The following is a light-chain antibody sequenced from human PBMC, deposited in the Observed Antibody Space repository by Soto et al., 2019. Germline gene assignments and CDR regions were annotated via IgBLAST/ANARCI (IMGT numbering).Light chain of an antibody. V-gene: IGLV1-40*01. CDR3: QSYDSSLSGYV. CDR1: SSYIGAGYD. Sequence: QAVVTQPPSESGAPGQRVTISCTGSSSYIGAGYDVHWYQQLPGAAPKLLFYGNTNRPSGVPDRFSGSKSGTSASLAITGLQAEDEADYYCQSYDSSLSGYVFGTGTKLTVL. CDR2: GNT. J-gene: IGLJ1*01.